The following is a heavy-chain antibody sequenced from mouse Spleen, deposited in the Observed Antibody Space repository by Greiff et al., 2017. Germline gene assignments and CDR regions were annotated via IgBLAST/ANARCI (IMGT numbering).Heavy chain of an antibody. CDR3: ARRDYGSSFYFDY. CDR1: GFTFSSYG. Sequence: EVKLVESGGDLVKPGGSLKLSCAASGFTFSSYGMSWVRQTPDKRLEWVATISSGGSYTYYPDSVKGRFTISRDNAKNTLYLQMSSLKSEDTAVYYCARRDYGSSFYFDYWGQGTTLTVSS. J-gene: IGHJ2*01. V-gene: IGHV5-6*01. CDR2: ISSGGSYT. D-gene: IGHD1-1*01.